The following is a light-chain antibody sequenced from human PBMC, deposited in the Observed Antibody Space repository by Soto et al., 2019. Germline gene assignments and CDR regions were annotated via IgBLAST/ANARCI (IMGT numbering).Light chain of an antibody. CDR1: QSVSSRS. CDR3: QQYGGSPLYT. CDR2: GAS. J-gene: IGKJ2*01. V-gene: IGKV3-20*01. Sequence: ETVLTQSPGTLSLSPGERATLSCRAGQSVSSRSLAWYQQKPGQAPRLLIYGASSRATGIPDRFSGSGSGTDFSLTISRLEPEDVAVYYCQQYGGSPLYTFGQGTKLEIK.